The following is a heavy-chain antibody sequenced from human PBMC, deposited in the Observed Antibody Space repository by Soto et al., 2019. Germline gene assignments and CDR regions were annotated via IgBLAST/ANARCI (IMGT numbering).Heavy chain of an antibody. CDR1: GYTFTSYD. Sequence: ASVKVSCKASGYTFTSYDINWVRQATGQGLEWMGWMNPNSGNTGYAQKFQGRVTMTRNTSISTAYMELSSLGSEDTAVYYCARQLRFLEWLLYADYYYGMDVWGQGTTVTV. D-gene: IGHD3-3*01. J-gene: IGHJ6*02. V-gene: IGHV1-8*01. CDR3: ARQLRFLEWLLYADYYYGMDV. CDR2: MNPNSGNT.